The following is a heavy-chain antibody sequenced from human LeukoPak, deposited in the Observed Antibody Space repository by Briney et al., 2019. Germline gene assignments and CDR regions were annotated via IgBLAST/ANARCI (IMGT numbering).Heavy chain of an antibody. V-gene: IGHV4-34*01. CDR2: INHSGST. J-gene: IGHJ4*02. Sequence: GSLRLSCAASGFTFSSYDMTWVRQPPGKGLEWVGEINHSGSTNYNPSLKSRVTISVDTSKNQFSLKLSSVTAADTAVYYCARDGSGSYYPKEFDYWGQGTLVTVSS. D-gene: IGHD3-10*01. CDR3: ARDGSGSYYPKEFDY. CDR1: GFTFSSYD.